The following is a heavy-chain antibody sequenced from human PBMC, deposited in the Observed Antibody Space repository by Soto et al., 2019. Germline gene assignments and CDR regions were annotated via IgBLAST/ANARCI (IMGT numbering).Heavy chain of an antibody. CDR1: GFTFSSYA. CDR3: AYSSTPFDY. J-gene: IGHJ4*02. D-gene: IGHD6-13*01. V-gene: IGHV3-23*01. CDR2: ISGSGGST. Sequence: EVQLLESGGGVVQPGGSLRLSCAASGFTFSSYAMSWVRQAPGKGMEWVSAISGSGGSTYYADSVKGRFTISRDNSKTTLYLQMNSLRAEDTAVYYCAYSSTPFDYWGQGALVTVSS.